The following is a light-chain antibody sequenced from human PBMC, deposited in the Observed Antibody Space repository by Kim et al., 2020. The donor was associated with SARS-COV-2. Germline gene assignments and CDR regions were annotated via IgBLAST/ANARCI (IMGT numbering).Light chain of an antibody. CDR1: QSIDNW. CDR3: QHCYTSSPYT. V-gene: IGKV1-5*03. CDR2: KAS. Sequence: ASVGDRVTLTCRASQSIDNWLAWYQQKPGKAPKLLIYKASSLESGVPSRFSGSRSGTEFTLTISSLQPDDFATYYCQHCYTSSPYTFGQGTKLEIK. J-gene: IGKJ2*01.